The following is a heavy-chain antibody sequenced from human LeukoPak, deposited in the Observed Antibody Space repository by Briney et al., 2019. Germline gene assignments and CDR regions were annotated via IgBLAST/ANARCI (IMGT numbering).Heavy chain of an antibody. CDR2: ISSSSSYI. CDR1: GFTFSSYS. CDR3: ASYQLLYDYYYMDV. D-gene: IGHD2-2*01. J-gene: IGHJ6*03. Sequence: GGSLRLSCAASGFTFSSYSMNWVRQAPGKGLEWVSSISSSSSYIYYADSVKGRFTISRDNAKNSLYLQMNSLRAEDTAVYYCASYQLLYDYYYMDVWGKGTTVTVSS. V-gene: IGHV3-21*01.